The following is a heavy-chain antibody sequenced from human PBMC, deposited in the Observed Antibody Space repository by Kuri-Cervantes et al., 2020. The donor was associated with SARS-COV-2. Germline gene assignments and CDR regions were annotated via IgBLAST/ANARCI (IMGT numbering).Heavy chain of an antibody. Sequence: GSLRLSCTVSGGSISSSSYYWGWIRQPSGKGLEWIGSIYYSGSTYYNPSLKSRVTISVDTSKNQFSLKLSSVTAADTAVYYCASGGEQQLHDGFDPWGQGTLVTVSS. CDR3: ASGGEQQLHDGFDP. CDR1: GGSISSSSYY. J-gene: IGHJ5*02. CDR2: IYYSGST. D-gene: IGHD6-13*01. V-gene: IGHV4-39*07.